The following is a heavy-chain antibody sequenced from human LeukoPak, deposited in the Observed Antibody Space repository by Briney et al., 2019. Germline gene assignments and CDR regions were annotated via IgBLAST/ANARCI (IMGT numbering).Heavy chain of an antibody. CDR3: AKDGGSSGWYLDY. Sequence: PGGSLRLSCAASGFTFSSFGMSWVRQAPGKGLEWVSAISSTGGTAYYADSVKGRFTISRDNAKNSLYLQMNSLRAEDMALYYCAKDGGSSGWYLDYWGQGTLVTVSS. CDR2: ISSTGGTA. D-gene: IGHD6-19*01. V-gene: IGHV3-23*01. J-gene: IGHJ4*02. CDR1: GFTFSSFG.